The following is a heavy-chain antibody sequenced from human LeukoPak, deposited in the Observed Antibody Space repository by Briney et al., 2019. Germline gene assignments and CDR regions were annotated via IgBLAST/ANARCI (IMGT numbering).Heavy chain of an antibody. CDR3: ARGGIIKFDY. CDR1: GFTFSSYA. J-gene: IGHJ4*02. CDR2: ISSNGGST. Sequence: PGGSLRPSCAASGFTFSSYAMHWVRQAPGEGLEYVSAISSNGGSTYYANSVKGRFTISRDNSKNTLYLQMGILRAEDRAVYHCARGGIIKFDYWGQGTIVTVSS. V-gene: IGHV3-64*01. D-gene: IGHD3-10*01.